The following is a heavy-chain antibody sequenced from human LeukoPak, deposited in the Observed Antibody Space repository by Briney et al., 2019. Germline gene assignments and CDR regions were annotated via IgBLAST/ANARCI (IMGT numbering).Heavy chain of an antibody. Sequence: SETLSLTCTVSGGSISSYYWGWIRQPPGKGLEWIGSIYYSGSTYYNPSLKSRVTISVDTSKNQFSLKLSSVTAADTAVYYCASGPLRWYSVWGQGTLVTVSS. D-gene: IGHD4-23*01. J-gene: IGHJ4*02. V-gene: IGHV4-39*07. CDR2: IYYSGST. CDR1: GGSISSYY. CDR3: ASGPLRWYSV.